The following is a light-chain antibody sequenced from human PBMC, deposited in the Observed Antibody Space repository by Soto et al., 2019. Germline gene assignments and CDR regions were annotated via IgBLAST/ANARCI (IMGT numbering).Light chain of an antibody. V-gene: IGKV4-1*01. Sequence: DIVMTQSPDSLAVSLGERATINCKSSQSVLYSSNNGNYLAWYQQKPGQPPQLLIYWSSTRESGVPDRFSGSGSGTDFTLTISSLQAEDVAVYYCQQYYTTPWTFGQGTKVEIK. CDR2: WSS. CDR1: QSVLYSSNNGNY. J-gene: IGKJ1*01. CDR3: QQYYTTPWT.